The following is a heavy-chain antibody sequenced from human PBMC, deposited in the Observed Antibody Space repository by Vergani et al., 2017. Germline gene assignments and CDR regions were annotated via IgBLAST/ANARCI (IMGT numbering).Heavy chain of an antibody. D-gene: IGHD2-2*01. V-gene: IGHV4-59*11. Sequence: QVQLQESGPGLVKSSETLSLTCSVSFDSIRNLYCNWIRQPPGKGLEWIGSIHYSENTNYNPSLKTRVTISVDTSKNQFSLTLTSVTAADTAVYYCARVVGTSSYWFDPWGQGTLVTVSS. J-gene: IGHJ5*02. CDR3: ARVVGTSSYWFDP. CDR1: FDSIRNLY. CDR2: IHYSENT.